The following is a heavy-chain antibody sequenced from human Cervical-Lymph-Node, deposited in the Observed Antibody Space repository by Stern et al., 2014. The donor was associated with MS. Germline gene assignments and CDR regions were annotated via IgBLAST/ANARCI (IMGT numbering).Heavy chain of an antibody. J-gene: IGHJ4*02. Sequence: EVQLVESGGGLVKPGGSLRLSCAASGFTFSSYSMNWVRQAPGKGLEWVATIRSSSSYIYYADSVKGRLTISSDNAKKSLYMQINSLRAEDTAVYYCARDSGSIPMVDYWGQGTLVHVPP. D-gene: IGHD3-10*01. CDR3: ARDSGSIPMVDY. V-gene: IGHV3-21*01. CDR2: IRSSSSYI. CDR1: GFTFSSYS.